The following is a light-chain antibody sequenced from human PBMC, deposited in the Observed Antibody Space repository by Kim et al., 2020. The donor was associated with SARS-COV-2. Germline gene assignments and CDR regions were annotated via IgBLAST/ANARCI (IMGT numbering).Light chain of an antibody. CDR2: SNN. J-gene: IGLJ3*02. CDR1: SYNIGSNT. Sequence: ELTQPPSASGTPGQRVTISCSGSSYNIGSNTVNWYQQLPGTAPKLITYSNNQRPSGVPVRFSGSKSGTSASLAISGHQSEDEADYYCAAWDDSLNAWVFGGGTQLTVL. V-gene: IGLV1-44*01. CDR3: AAWDDSLNAWV.